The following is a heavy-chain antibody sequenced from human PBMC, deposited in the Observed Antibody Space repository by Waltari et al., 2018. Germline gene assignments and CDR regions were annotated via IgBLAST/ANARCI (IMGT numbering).Heavy chain of an antibody. D-gene: IGHD2-2*01. Sequence: QVQLVQSGAEVKKPGASVKVSCKASGYTFTGYYMHWVRQAPGQGLEWMGRINPNSGGTNYAQKFQGRVTMTRDTSISTAYMELSRLRSDDTAVYYCARASTRTYYYYGMDVWGQGTTVTVSS. CDR2: INPNSGGT. CDR1: GYTFTGYY. CDR3: ARASTRTYYYYGMDV. J-gene: IGHJ6*02. V-gene: IGHV1-2*06.